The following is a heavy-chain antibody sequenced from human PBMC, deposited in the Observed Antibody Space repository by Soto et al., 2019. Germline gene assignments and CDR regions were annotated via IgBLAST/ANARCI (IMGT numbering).Heavy chain of an antibody. J-gene: IGHJ4*02. Sequence: EVQLVESGGGLVQPGGSLRLSCAASGFTFGSYSMNWVRQAPGKGLEWLSYISSSVDSIIYADSVKGRFTTSRDNAKNSLYLQLNSLRDEDTAMYFCARDRVVLGQSPDPFDYWGQGTLVTGSA. CDR3: ARDRVVLGQSPDPFDY. D-gene: IGHD2-15*01. CDR2: ISSSVDSI. CDR1: GFTFGSYS. V-gene: IGHV3-48*02.